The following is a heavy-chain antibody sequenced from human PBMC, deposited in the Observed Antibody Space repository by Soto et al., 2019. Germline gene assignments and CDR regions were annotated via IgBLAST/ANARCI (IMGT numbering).Heavy chain of an antibody. CDR3: ARRDSSGYSFDP. Sequence: SETLSLTCTVSGGSISSYYWSWIRQPPGKGLEWIGYIYYSGSTNYNPSLKSRVTISVDTSKNQFSLKLSSVTAADTAVYYCARRDSSGYSFDPWGQGTLVTVSS. D-gene: IGHD3-22*01. CDR1: GGSISSYY. J-gene: IGHJ5*02. CDR2: IYYSGST. V-gene: IGHV4-59*01.